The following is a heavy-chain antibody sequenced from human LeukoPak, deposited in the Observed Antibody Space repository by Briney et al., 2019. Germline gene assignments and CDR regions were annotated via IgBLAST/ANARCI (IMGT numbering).Heavy chain of an antibody. CDR1: GGSVSSGSYY. V-gene: IGHV4-61*01. CDR3: ARDKYDFWSGWTWTFDY. J-gene: IGHJ4*02. CDR2: IYYSGST. Sequence: SETLSLTCTVSGGSVSSGSYYWSWIRQPPGKGLEWIGYIYYSGSTNYNPSLKSRVTISVDTSKNQFSLKLSSVTAADTAVYYCARDKYDFWSGWTWTFDYWGQGTLVTVSS. D-gene: IGHD3-3*01.